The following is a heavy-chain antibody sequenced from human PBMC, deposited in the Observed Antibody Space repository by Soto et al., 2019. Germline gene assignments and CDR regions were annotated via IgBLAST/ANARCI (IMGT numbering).Heavy chain of an antibody. Sequence: QVQLVESGGGLVKPGGSLRLSCAVSGFTVSDHYMTWIRQAPGKVLEWVAYISGSGTYTNYADSVKGRVIISRDSAQNALWLQIKRLRAEDTAVYYCARSSGWRQVVGSKYGLDVWGQGTAVTVSS. CDR1: GFTVSDHY. J-gene: IGHJ6*02. V-gene: IGHV3-11*06. CDR2: ISGSGTYT. D-gene: IGHD3-10*01. CDR3: ARSSGWRQVVGSKYGLDV.